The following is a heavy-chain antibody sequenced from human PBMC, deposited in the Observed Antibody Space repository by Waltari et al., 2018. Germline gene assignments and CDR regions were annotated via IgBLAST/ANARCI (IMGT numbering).Heavy chain of an antibody. Sequence: EVQLLESGGGSVQPGGSLRLSCVASGLPFITYAMTWVRQAPGKGLEWVSLLYSDGTTYYADSVKGRFSVSRDNSKNTLYLQMNSLRVEDTAIYYCANRGLDYGDQGKDYWGQGTLVTVSS. CDR1: GLPFITYA. V-gene: IGHV3-23*03. D-gene: IGHD4-17*01. CDR3: ANRGLDYGDQGKDY. J-gene: IGHJ4*02. CDR2: LYSDGTT.